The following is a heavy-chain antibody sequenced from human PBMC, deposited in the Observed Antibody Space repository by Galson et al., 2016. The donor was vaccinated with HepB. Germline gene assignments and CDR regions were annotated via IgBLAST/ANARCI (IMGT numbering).Heavy chain of an antibody. CDR2: ISPSGGTT. Sequence: SVKVSCKASGYTFTSYFMHWVRQAPGQGFEWMGIISPSGGTTTYAQKFPGRVTMTGDMSTNTVYMELISLRSEDTAVYYCARDAGYYGSGSYFANYWGQGTLVTVSS. J-gene: IGHJ4*02. D-gene: IGHD3-10*01. V-gene: IGHV1-46*01. CDR3: ARDAGYYGSGSYFANY. CDR1: GYTFTSYF.